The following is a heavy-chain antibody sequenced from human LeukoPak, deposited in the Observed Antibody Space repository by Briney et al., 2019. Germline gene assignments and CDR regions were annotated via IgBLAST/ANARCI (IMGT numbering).Heavy chain of an antibody. Sequence: SVKVSCTASGGTFSSYAISWVRQAPGQGLEWMGGIIPIFGTANYAQKFQGRVTITAAESTSTAYMELSSLRSEDTAVYYCARDTTSYCSGGSCYSVFDYWGQGTLVTVSS. CDR1: GGTFSSYA. D-gene: IGHD2-15*01. J-gene: IGHJ4*02. CDR3: ARDTTSYCSGGSCYSVFDY. CDR2: IIPIFGTA. V-gene: IGHV1-69*13.